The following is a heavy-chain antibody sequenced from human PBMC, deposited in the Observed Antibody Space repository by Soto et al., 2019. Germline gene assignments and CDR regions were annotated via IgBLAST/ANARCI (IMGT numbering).Heavy chain of an antibody. CDR3: ARVFHWVTPPQTGYFDY. V-gene: IGHV3-48*02. Sequence: GGSLRLSCAASGFTFSSYSMNWVRQAPGKGLEWVSYISSSSSTIYYADSVKGRFTISRDNAKNSLYLQMNSLRDEDTAVYYCARVFHWVTPPQTGYFDYWGQGTLVTVSS. CDR2: ISSSSSTI. CDR1: GFTFSSYS. D-gene: IGHD2-21*01. J-gene: IGHJ4*02.